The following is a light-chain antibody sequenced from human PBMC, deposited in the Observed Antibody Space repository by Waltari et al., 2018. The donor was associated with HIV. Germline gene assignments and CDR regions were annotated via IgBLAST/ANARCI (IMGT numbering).Light chain of an antibody. CDR3: QSADSSGTS. V-gene: IGLV3-25*03. J-gene: IGLJ2*01. CDR2: KDN. CDR1: TLPKKY. Sequence: SDEVPQTPSVSVPPGQTARITCSGETLPKKYVYWYQQKPGQAPVVVLYKDNERPSGIPERFSGSSSGTRATLTISGVQAEDEADYYCQSADSSGTSFGGGTKLTVL.